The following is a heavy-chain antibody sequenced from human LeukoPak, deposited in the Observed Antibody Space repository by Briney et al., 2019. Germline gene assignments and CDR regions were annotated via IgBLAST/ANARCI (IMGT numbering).Heavy chain of an antibody. Sequence: GESLKISCQGSGYSFTSYWIGWVRQMPGKGLEWMGIIYPGDSDTRYSPSFQGQVTISADKSISTAYLQWSSLKASDTAMYYCASTNDYGDFYFDYWGQGTLVTVSS. J-gene: IGHJ4*02. CDR3: ASTNDYGDFYFDY. V-gene: IGHV5-51*01. D-gene: IGHD4-17*01. CDR1: GYSFTSYW. CDR2: IYPGDSDT.